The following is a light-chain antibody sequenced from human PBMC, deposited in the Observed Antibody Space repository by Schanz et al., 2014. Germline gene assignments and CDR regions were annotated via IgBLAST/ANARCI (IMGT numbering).Light chain of an antibody. V-gene: IGKV3D-20*02. CDR1: QSVRSRN. CDR3: QQRSNWPRLT. J-gene: IGKJ4*01. Sequence: VLTQSPGTLSVSPGETATLSCRASQSVRSRNLAWYQQKPGQAPRLLIYDASNRATGIPARFSGSGSGTDFTLTISRLEPEDFAVYYCQQRSNWPRLTFGGGTKVEIK. CDR2: DAS.